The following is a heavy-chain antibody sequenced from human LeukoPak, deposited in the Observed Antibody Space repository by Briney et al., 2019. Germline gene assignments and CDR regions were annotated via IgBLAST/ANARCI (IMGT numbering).Heavy chain of an antibody. J-gene: IGHJ4*02. CDR3: AKGPERRGFCSGGSCYSDY. CDR2: ISYDGSNK. V-gene: IGHV3-30-3*01. CDR1: GFTFSSYA. D-gene: IGHD2-15*01. Sequence: GGSLRLSCAASGFTFSSYAMHWVRQAPGKGLEWAAVISYDGSNKYYADSVKGRFTISRDNSKNTLYLQMNSLRAEDTAVYYCAKGPERRGFCSGGSCYSDYWGQGTLVTVSS.